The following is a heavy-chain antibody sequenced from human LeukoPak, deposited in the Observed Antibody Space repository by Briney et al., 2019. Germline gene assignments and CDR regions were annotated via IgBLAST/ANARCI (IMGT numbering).Heavy chain of an antibody. CDR3: AREGDESLYYFDY. CDR2: ISYDGSNK. J-gene: IGHJ4*02. Sequence: GGSLRLSCAASGFTFSIFAMHWVRQAPGTGLEWLALISYDGSNKYYADSVKGRFTISRDNSKNTLYLQMNSLRPEDTAVYYCAREGDESLYYFDYWGQGTLVTVSS. V-gene: IGHV3-30-3*01. D-gene: IGHD3-16*01. CDR1: GFTFSIFA.